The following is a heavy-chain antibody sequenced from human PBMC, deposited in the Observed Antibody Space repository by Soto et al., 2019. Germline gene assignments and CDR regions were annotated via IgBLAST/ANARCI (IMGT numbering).Heavy chain of an antibody. V-gene: IGHV3-30*04. CDR2: ISHXGRDI. CDR1: GYTFTDYG. Sequence: QVQLVESGGGVVQPGGSLRLSCAASGYTFTDYGMFWVRQAPGKGLEWLALISHXGRDINYSDSVRGRFTISTDNSKXXXXXXXXXXXXXXXXXXXXXXXSXCWGRGTLVTVSS. J-gene: IGHJ4*02. CDR3: XXXSXC.